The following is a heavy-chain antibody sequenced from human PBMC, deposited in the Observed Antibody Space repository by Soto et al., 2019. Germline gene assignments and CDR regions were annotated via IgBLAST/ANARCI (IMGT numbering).Heavy chain of an antibody. CDR1: GFTFSSYA. CDR3: ARDKGGDYGYYYYGMDV. V-gene: IGHV3-23*01. Sequence: PGGSLRLSCAASGFTFSSYAMSWVRQAPGKGLEWVSAISGSGGSTYYADSVKGRVTISRDNSKNTLYLQMNSLRAEDTAVYYCARDKGGDYGYYYYGMDVWGQGTTVTVSS. J-gene: IGHJ6*02. D-gene: IGHD4-17*01. CDR2: ISGSGGST.